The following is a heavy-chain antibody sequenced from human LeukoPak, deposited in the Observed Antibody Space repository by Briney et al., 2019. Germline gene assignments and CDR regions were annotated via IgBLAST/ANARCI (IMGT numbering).Heavy chain of an antibody. CDR2: INHSGST. CDR3: ARLVVITTFDWFDP. J-gene: IGHJ5*02. V-gene: IGHV4-34*01. CDR1: GGSSSGYY. D-gene: IGHD3-22*01. Sequence: SETLSLTCAVYGGSSSGYYRSWIRQPPGKGLEWIGEINHSGSTNYNPSLKSRVTISEDTSKNQFSLKLSSVTAADTAVYYCARLVVITTFDWFDPWGQGTLVTVSS.